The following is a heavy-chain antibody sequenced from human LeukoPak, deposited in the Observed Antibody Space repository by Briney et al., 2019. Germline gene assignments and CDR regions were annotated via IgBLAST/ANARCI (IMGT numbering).Heavy chain of an antibody. CDR3: VFDSSGYLSRSLPPYFDY. CDR1: GGTFSRYA. D-gene: IGHD3-22*01. J-gene: IGHJ4*02. CDR2: IIPIFGTA. V-gene: IGHV1-69*05. Sequence: ASVKVSCKASGGTFSRYAISWVRQAPGRGLEWMGGIIPIFGTANYAQKFQGRVTLTTDESTSTAYMELTTLRSEDTAVYYCVFDSSGYLSRSLPPYFDYWGQGTLVTVSS.